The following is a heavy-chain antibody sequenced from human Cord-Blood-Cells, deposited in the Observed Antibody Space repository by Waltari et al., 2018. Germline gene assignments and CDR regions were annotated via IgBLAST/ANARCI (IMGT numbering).Heavy chain of an antibody. V-gene: IGHV4-4*02. CDR1: GGSITSSTW. CDR2: IYHSGST. Sequence: QVQLQESGPGLVKPSGTLSLTCAVSGGSITSSTWWSWVRQPPGKGLEWIGEIYHSGSTNYNPSLKSRVTISVDKSKNQFSLKLSSVTAADTAVYYCATLYDYIWGSYRYHDAFDIWGQGTMVTVSS. CDR3: ATLYDYIWGSYRYHDAFDI. D-gene: IGHD3-16*02. J-gene: IGHJ3*02.